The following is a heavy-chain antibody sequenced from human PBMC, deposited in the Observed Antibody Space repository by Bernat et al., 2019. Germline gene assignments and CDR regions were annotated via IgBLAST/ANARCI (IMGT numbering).Heavy chain of an antibody. Sequence: EVQLVESGGGLVQPGGSLRLSCAASGFTFSSYSMNWVRQAPGKGLEWVSYISSSSSTIYYADSVKGRFTISRDNAKNSLYLQMNSLRAEDTAVYYCARDSGYYYDSSGALFDYWGQGTLVTVSS. V-gene: IGHV3-48*01. CDR1: GFTFSSYS. CDR2: ISSSSSTI. D-gene: IGHD3-22*01. J-gene: IGHJ4*02. CDR3: ARDSGYYYDSSGALFDY.